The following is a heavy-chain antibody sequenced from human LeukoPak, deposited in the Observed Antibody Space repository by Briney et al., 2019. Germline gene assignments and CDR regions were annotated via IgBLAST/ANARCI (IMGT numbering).Heavy chain of an antibody. V-gene: IGHV4-34*01. CDR3: ARDYSDVYD. J-gene: IGHJ4*02. CDR1: GGSFIGYY. D-gene: IGHD5/OR15-5a*01. Sequence: SETLSLTCTVYGGSFIGYYWSWIRQPPGKGLQWIGEIDHNGNTNYIPSLKSRLTISVDTSKNQFSLRLTAVTAADTAVYYCARDYSDVYDWGQGTLVTVSS. CDR2: IDHNGNT.